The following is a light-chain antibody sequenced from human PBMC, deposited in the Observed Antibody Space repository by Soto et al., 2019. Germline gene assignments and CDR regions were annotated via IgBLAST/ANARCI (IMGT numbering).Light chain of an antibody. V-gene: IGLV2-23*01. Sequence: QSALTQPASVSGSPGQSITISCTGTSSDVGSYKFVSWYQQHPGKAPKLMIYEGSKRPSGVSNRFSGSKSGNTASLTISGIQAEDEADYSCCSYAGDSAWVFGGGTKL. J-gene: IGLJ3*02. CDR2: EGS. CDR1: SSDVGSYKF. CDR3: CSYAGDSAWV.